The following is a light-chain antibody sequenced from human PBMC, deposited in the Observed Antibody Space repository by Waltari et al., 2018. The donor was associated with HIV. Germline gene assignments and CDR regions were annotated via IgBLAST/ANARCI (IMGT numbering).Light chain of an antibody. CDR2: GAS. V-gene: IGKV3-15*01. CDR3: QQYNNWPRT. Sequence: EIVVTQSPVTLSVSPEERATLSCRASQSVSSNLAWYQQKPGQAPRLLIYGASTRATGIPARFSGSGSGTEFTLTISSLQSEDCAVYYCQQYNNWPRTFGQGTKLEIK. J-gene: IGKJ2*01. CDR1: QSVSSN.